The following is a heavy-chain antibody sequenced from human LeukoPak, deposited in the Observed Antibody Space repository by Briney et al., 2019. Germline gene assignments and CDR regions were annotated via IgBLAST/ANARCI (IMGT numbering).Heavy chain of an antibody. D-gene: IGHD1-26*01. CDR3: ARAKYSGTYGGFDH. CDR1: GYTFTNYA. V-gene: IGHV7-4-1*02. CDR2: INTNTGNP. J-gene: IGHJ4*02. Sequence: ASVKVSCKASGYTFTNYAMNWVRQAPGQGLEWMGWINTNTGNPTYAQGFTGRFVFSLDTSVSTAYLQISSLKAEDTAVYYCARAKYSGTYGGFDHWGQGTLVTVSS.